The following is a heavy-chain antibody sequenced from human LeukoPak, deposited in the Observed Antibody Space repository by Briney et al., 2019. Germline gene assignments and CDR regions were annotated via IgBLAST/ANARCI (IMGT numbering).Heavy chain of an antibody. D-gene: IGHD5-18*01. V-gene: IGHV3-33*08. J-gene: IGHJ4*02. CDR2: IWYDGSNK. CDR3: ARTAEYSYSFDY. CDR1: GFAFSSYA. Sequence: AGGSLRLSCAASGFAFSSYAMSWVRQAPGKGLEWVAVIWYDGSNKYYADSVKGRFTISRDNSKNTLYLQMNSLRAEDTAVYYCARTAEYSYSFDYWGQGTLVTVSS.